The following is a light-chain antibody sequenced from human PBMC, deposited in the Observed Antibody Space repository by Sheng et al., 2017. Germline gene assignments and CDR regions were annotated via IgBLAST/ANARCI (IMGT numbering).Light chain of an antibody. CDR3: QVWDSGSDPHVV. CDR1: NIANKR. Sequence: SYELTQPPSVSVAPGQTARITCGGDNIANKRVHWYQQKPRQVPLLVVYDDSDRPSGIPERFSGSNSGNTATLTIGRVEAGDEADYYCQVWDSGSDPHVVFGGGTKLTVL. V-gene: IGLV3-21*02. J-gene: IGLJ2*01. CDR2: DDS.